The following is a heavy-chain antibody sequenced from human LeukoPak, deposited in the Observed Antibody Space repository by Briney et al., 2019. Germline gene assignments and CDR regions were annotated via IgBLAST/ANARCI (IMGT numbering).Heavy chain of an antibody. D-gene: IGHD4-17*01. V-gene: IGHV4-4*07. J-gene: IGHJ4*02. CDR3: ARDPTTVTTIFDS. Sequence: PSETLSLTCSVSGVSISAYYWSWIRQPAGKGLEWIGRIYPGESIYASENTNYNPSLKSRVSMSGDTSKNQVSLKLRSVTAADTAVYYCARDPTTVTTIFDSWGQGTLVTVSP. CDR2: IYPGESIYASENT. CDR1: GVSISAYY.